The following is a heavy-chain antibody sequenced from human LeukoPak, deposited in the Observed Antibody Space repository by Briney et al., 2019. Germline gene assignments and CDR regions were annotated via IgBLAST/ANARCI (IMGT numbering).Heavy chain of an antibody. D-gene: IGHD2-15*01. CDR3: ARQKYCSGASCFVVNDAFEY. J-gene: IGHJ4*02. CDR2: IYPSDSDT. V-gene: IGHV5-51*01. CDR1: GYIFASYW. Sequence: GESRQLSCKATGYIFASYWIGWVRQMPGRGLEWMGIIYPSDSDTRYSPSFEGQVTFSVDESSSTAFLQWSSLRASDSAIYYCARQKYCSGASCFVVNDAFEYWGQGTQVIVSS.